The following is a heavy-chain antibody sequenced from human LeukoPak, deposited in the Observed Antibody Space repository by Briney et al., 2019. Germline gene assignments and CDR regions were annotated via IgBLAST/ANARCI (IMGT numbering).Heavy chain of an antibody. CDR2: INWNGGST. D-gene: IGHD2-15*01. CDR1: GFTFDDYG. Sequence: GGSLRLSCAASGFTFDDYGMSWVRQAPGKGLEWVSGINWNGGSTGYADSVKGRFTISRDNAKNSLYLQMNSLRAEDTALYYCAKVPYCSGGSCYVYFDYWGQGTLVTVSS. J-gene: IGHJ4*02. CDR3: AKVPYCSGGSCYVYFDY. V-gene: IGHV3-20*04.